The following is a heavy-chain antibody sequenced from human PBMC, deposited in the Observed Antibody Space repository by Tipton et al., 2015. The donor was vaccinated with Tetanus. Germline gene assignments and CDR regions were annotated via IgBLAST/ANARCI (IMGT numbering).Heavy chain of an antibody. V-gene: IGHV3-74*01. CDR3: ARDIEEVGATKYFDY. CDR2: INSDGSST. Sequence: SLRLSCAASGLAFSSYWMHWVRQAPGKGLVWVSRINSDGSSTSYADSVKGRFTISRDNAKNTLYLQMNSLRAEDTAVYYCARDIEEVGATKYFDYWGQGTLVTVSS. J-gene: IGHJ4*02. CDR1: GLAFSSYW. D-gene: IGHD1-26*01.